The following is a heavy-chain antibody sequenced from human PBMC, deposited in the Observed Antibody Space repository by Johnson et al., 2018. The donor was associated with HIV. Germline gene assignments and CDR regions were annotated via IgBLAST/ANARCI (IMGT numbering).Heavy chain of an antibody. J-gene: IGHJ3*02. Sequence: EVQLVESGGGLVQPGGSLRLSCAASGFTFSSYDMHWVRQATGKGLEWVSAIGTAGDTYYADSVQGRFTISRDNAKNTLFLQMNSLRAEDTAVYYCAKDQASVGTGEYAFDIWGQGTVVTVSS. V-gene: IGHV3-13*01. CDR2: IGTAGDT. CDR1: GFTFSSYD. CDR3: AKDQASVGTGEYAFDI. D-gene: IGHD7-27*01.